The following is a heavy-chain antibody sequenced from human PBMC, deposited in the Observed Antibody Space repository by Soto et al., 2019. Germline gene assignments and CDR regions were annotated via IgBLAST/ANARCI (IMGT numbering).Heavy chain of an antibody. Sequence: ASVKVSCKASGGTFSSYAISWVRQAPGQGLEWMGGIIPIFGTANYAQKFQGRVTITADESTSTAYMELSSLRSEDTAVYYCARAAYYYDSSGYYAFDIWGQGTMVTVSS. J-gene: IGHJ3*02. CDR1: GGTFSSYA. CDR2: IIPIFGTA. V-gene: IGHV1-69*13. D-gene: IGHD3-22*01. CDR3: ARAAYYYDSSGYYAFDI.